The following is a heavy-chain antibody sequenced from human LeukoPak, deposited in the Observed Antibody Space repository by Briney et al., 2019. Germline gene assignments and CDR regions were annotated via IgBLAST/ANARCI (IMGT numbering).Heavy chain of an antibody. J-gene: IGHJ6*03. CDR3: ARHMAGSGSRGDMDV. D-gene: IGHD3-10*01. CDR2: IYPGDSDT. CDR1: GYSFTSYW. V-gene: IGHV5-51*01. Sequence: GESLKISCQGSGYSFTSYWIGWVRQMPGKGLEWMGIIYPGDSDTRYSPSFQGQVTISADKSISTAYLQWSSLKASDTAMYYCARHMAGSGSRGDMDVWGKGTTVTVSS.